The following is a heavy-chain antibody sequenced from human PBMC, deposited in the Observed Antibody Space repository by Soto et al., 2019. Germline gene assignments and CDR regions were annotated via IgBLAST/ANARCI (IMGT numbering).Heavy chain of an antibody. D-gene: IGHD3-10*01. J-gene: IGHJ4*02. Sequence: QVQLVESGGGVVQPGRSLRLSCAASGFIFSNYGMHWVRQAPGKGLDWVAVISYDGKVQYYADSVKGRFTVSRDNSKNTLNLQMNNLKTEDTAVYFCAKETQFYVSGSTDYWGQGTLVTVSS. CDR3: AKETQFYVSGSTDY. CDR2: ISYDGKVQ. V-gene: IGHV3-30*18. CDR1: GFIFSNYG.